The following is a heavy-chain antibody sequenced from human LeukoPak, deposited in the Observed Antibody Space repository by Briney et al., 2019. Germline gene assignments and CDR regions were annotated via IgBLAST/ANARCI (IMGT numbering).Heavy chain of an antibody. CDR1: GFTFSSYW. Sequence: PGGSLRLSCAASGFTFSSYWMHWVRQAPWKGLVWVSRINSDGSSTSYADSVKGRFTISRDNAKNTLYLQMNSLRAEDTAVYYCARAPYDILTGYYGYYFDYWGQGTLVTVSS. CDR2: INSDGSST. J-gene: IGHJ4*02. CDR3: ARAPYDILTGYYGYYFDY. D-gene: IGHD3-9*01. V-gene: IGHV3-74*01.